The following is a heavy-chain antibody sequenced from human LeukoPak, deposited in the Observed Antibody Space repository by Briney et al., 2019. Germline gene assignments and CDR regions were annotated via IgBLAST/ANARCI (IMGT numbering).Heavy chain of an antibody. Sequence: GRPLRLSCAASGFTFCSYGMHWVRQAPGKGLEWVAVIWYDGSNKYYADSVKGRFTISRDNSKNTLYLQMNSLRAEDTAVYYCARWSSIRVAATENYWGQGTLVTVSS. CDR1: GFTFCSYG. CDR2: IWYDGSNK. CDR3: ARWSSIRVAATENY. J-gene: IGHJ4*02. D-gene: IGHD6-19*01. V-gene: IGHV3-33*01.